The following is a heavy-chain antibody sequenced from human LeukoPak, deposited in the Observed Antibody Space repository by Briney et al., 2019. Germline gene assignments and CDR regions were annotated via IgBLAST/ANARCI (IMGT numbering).Heavy chain of an antibody. CDR3: ARDSDYGDYYYYGMDV. CDR1: GFTVSSNY. D-gene: IGHD4-17*01. J-gene: IGHJ6*02. V-gene: IGHV3-53*01. Sequence: PGGSLRLSCAASGFTVSSNYMSWVRQAPGKGLEWVSVIYSGGSTYYADSVKGRFTISRDNSMNTLYLQMNSLRAEDTAVYYCARDSDYGDYYYYGMDVWGQGTTVTVSS. CDR2: IYSGGST.